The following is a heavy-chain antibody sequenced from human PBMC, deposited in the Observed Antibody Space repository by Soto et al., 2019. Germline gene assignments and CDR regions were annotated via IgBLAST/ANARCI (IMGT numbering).Heavy chain of an antibody. Sequence: QVQLVQSGAEVKKPGSSVKVSCKASGGTFSSYAISWVRQAPGQGLEWMGGIIPIFGTANYAQKFQGRVTITADESTSTAYMERSSLRSEDTAVYYCARVFSDDIYGSGSFNVWGQGTTVTVSS. CDR3: ARVFSDDIYGSGSFNV. CDR2: IIPIFGTA. CDR1: GGTFSSYA. V-gene: IGHV1-69*01. D-gene: IGHD3-10*01. J-gene: IGHJ6*02.